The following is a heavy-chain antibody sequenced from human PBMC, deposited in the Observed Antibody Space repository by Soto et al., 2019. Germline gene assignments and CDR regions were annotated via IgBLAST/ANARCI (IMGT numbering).Heavy chain of an antibody. CDR1: GGTFSSYA. CDR3: ARAVGLRSSSWYVQGFDS. J-gene: IGHJ5*01. Sequence: SVKVSCKASGGTFSSYAISWVRQAPGQGLEWMGGIIPIFGTANYAQKFQGRVTITADESTSTAYMELSSLRSEDTAVYYCARAVGLRSSSWYVQGFDSWGQRTLVTVSS. D-gene: IGHD6-13*01. CDR2: IIPIFGTA. V-gene: IGHV1-69*13.